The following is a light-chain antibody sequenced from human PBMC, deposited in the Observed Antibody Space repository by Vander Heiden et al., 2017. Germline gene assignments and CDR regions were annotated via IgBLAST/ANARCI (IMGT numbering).Light chain of an antibody. CDR3: CSYAGSKSMV. CDR1: SSDVGTYNL. J-gene: IGLJ3*02. Sequence: QSALNPPSLRSGSPGPSITISCTGTSSDVGTYNLVSWYQHHPGKAPKLIIYEVNRRPLGVSNRFSGSKSGNTASLTISGLQAEDEADYHCCSYAGSKSMVFGGGTSLTVL. V-gene: IGLV2-23*02. CDR2: EVN.